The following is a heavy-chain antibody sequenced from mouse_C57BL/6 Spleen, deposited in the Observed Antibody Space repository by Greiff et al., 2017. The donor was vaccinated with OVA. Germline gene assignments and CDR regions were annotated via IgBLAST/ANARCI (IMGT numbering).Heavy chain of an antibody. CDR3: ARSGTTVVATNWYFDV. V-gene: IGHV1-64*01. CDR1: GYTFTSYW. J-gene: IGHJ1*03. Sequence: VQLQQPGAELVKPGASVKLSCKASGYTFTSYWMHWVKQRPGQGLEWMGMIHPNSGSTNYNEKFKSKATLTVDKSSSTAYMQLSSLTSEDSAVYYCARSGTTVVATNWYFDVWGTGTTVTVSS. D-gene: IGHD1-1*01. CDR2: IHPNSGST.